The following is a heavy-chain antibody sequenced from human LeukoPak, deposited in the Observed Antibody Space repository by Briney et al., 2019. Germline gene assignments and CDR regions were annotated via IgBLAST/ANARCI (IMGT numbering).Heavy chain of an antibody. CDR2: ISYSGSS. Sequence: PSETLSLTCTVSGGSISSGGYYWTWIRQLPGKGLEYIGYISYSGSSYYSPFLKSRGTISVDTSKNQLSLKLRSVTAADTAVYYCARAIGFYDLAFDYWGQGTLVTVSS. J-gene: IGHJ4*02. CDR1: GGSISSGGYY. V-gene: IGHV4-31*03. CDR3: ARAIGFYDLAFDY. D-gene: IGHD3-22*01.